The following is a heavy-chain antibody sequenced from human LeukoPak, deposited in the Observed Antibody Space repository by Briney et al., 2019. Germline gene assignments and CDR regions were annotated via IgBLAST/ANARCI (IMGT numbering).Heavy chain of an antibody. CDR2: IYNSGST. CDR3: TATMPVGSDYGMDV. CDR1: GGSISSSSYY. D-gene: IGHD1-26*01. J-gene: IGHJ6*02. Sequence: SETLSLTCTVSGGSISSSSYYWGWIRQPPGKGLEWIGYIYNSGSTNYNPSLKSRVTISVDTSKNQFSLRLTSVTAADTAVYYCTATMPVGSDYGMDVWGQGTTVTVSS. V-gene: IGHV4-61*05.